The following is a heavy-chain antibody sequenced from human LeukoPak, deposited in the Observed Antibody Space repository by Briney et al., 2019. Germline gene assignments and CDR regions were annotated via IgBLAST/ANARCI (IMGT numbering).Heavy chain of an antibody. V-gene: IGHV3-48*03. D-gene: IGHD6-19*01. CDR1: GFTFSSYE. J-gene: IGHJ4*02. CDR2: ISSSGSTI. CDR3: ARVLAGTVDY. Sequence: PGGSLRLSCAASGFTFSSYEMNWVRQAPGKGLEWVSYISSSGSTIYYADSVKGRFTISRDNAKNSLYLQMNSLRAEDTAVYYCARVLAGTVDYWGQGTLVTVSS.